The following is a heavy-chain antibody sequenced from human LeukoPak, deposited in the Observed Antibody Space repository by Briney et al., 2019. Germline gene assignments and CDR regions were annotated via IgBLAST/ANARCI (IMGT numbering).Heavy chain of an antibody. J-gene: IGHJ5*02. V-gene: IGHV4-59*01. CDR2: IYYSGST. Sequence: PSETLSLTCTVSGGSISNKYWSWIRQPPGKGLEWIGYIYYSGSTNYNPSLKSRVTISVDTSKNQFSLKLSSVTAADTAVYYCARLHHSLYGSGSYWWFDPWGQGTLVTVSS. CDR3: ARLHHSLYGSGSYWWFDP. CDR1: GGSISNKY. D-gene: IGHD3-10*01.